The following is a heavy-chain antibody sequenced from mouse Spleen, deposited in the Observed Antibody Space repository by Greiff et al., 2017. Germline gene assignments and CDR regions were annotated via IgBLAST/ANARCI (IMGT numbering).Heavy chain of an antibody. CDR2: IDPSDSET. CDR1: GYTFTSYW. J-gene: IGHJ4*01. CDR3: ARRGRYAMDY. V-gene: IGHV1-52*01. Sequence: QVQLQQPGAELVRPGSSVKLSCKASGYTFTSYWMHWVKQRPIQGLEWIGNIDPSDSETHYNQKFKDKATLTVDKSSSTAYMQLSSLTSGDSAVYYCARRGRYAMDYWGQGTSVTVSS.